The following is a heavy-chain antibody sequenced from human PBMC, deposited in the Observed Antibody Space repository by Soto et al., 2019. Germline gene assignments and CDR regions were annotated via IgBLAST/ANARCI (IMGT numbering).Heavy chain of an antibody. J-gene: IGHJ6*02. CDR1: GLPISNAW. CDR3: TTGSVEGV. D-gene: IGHD2-15*01. CDR2: IKTKSEGGPT. V-gene: IGHV3-15*07. Sequence: EVQLVESGGGLIQPGGSLRLSCAASGLPISNAWMNWVRQAPGKGLEWVGRIKTKSEGGPTDYAAAVKGRFTVSRDDSKNTLYLQMNSLKTEDTAVYYRTTGSVEGVWGQGTTVTVSS.